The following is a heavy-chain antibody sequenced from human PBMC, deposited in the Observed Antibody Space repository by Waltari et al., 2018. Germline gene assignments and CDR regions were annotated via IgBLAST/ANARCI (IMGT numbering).Heavy chain of an antibody. Sequence: QVQLVQSGAEVKKPGASVKVSCKASGYISTGYYMHWVRQAPGQGLAWMGWINPNSGGTNYAQRFQGRVTMTRDTSISTVYMELSSLRSDDTAVYYCARCLAGLRFLQWLHFDSWGQGTLVTVSS. CDR1: GYISTGYY. J-gene: IGHJ4*02. CDR2: INPNSGGT. V-gene: IGHV1-2*02. D-gene: IGHD3-3*01. CDR3: ARCLAGLRFLQWLHFDS.